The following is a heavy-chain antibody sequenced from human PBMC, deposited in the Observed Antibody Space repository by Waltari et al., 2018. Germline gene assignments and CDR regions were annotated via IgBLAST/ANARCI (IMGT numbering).Heavy chain of an antibody. Sequence: EPPLLQSGGGMAQPGGSPGLSCIPPGFNYNNPRAWVPQAPGRGLEWVAGISRPGGNTYYADSVRGRFIISRDLSQNTLYLHLNSLRVEDTAVYYCSHQLLSNFFHGMDVWGQGTTVTVSS. CDR1: GFNYNNP. J-gene: IGHJ6*02. V-gene: IGHV3-23*01. D-gene: IGHD2-2*01. CDR2: ISRPGGNT. CDR3: SHQLLSNFFHGMDV.